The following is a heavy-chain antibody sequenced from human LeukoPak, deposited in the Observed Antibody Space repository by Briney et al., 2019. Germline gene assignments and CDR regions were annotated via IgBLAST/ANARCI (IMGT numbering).Heavy chain of an antibody. V-gene: IGHV3-23*01. CDR2: ISGSGGST. Sequence: GGSLRLSCAASGFTFSSYAMSWVRQAPGKGLEWVSAISGSGGSTYYADSVKGRFTISRDNSKNTLYLQMNSLRAEDTAVYYCAKGVSGDILTGPYFGYWGQGTLVTVSS. J-gene: IGHJ4*02. D-gene: IGHD3-9*01. CDR3: AKGVSGDILTGPYFGY. CDR1: GFTFSSYA.